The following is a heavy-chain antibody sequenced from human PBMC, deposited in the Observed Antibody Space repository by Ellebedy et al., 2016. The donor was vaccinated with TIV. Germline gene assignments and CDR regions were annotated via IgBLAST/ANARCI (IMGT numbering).Heavy chain of an antibody. D-gene: IGHD3-10*01. CDR3: AREIFGGLVN. CDR1: GGSVSNANYF. V-gene: IGHV4-61*01. Sequence: MPSETLSLTCTVSGGSVSNANYFWSWIRQPPGKGLEWIGYTFHSGSTNYNPSLKSRVTISLDTSKNQFSLRLSSVTAAETAVYYCAREIFGGLVNWGQGTLVTVSS. J-gene: IGHJ4*02. CDR2: TFHSGST.